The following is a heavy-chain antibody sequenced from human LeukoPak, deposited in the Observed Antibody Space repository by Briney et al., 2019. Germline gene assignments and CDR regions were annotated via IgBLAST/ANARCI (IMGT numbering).Heavy chain of an antibody. D-gene: IGHD3-16*01. CDR2: IDPSTGGT. CDR1: GYTFTSYA. J-gene: IGHJ4*02. Sequence: ASVKVSCKASGYTFTSYAMNWVRQAPGQGLEWMGWIDPSTGGTNYARNFQGRVTMTRDTSTTTVYMELSRLRSDDTAVYYCARARLGFGGVPLDYWGQGTLVTVSS. CDR3: ARARLGFGGVPLDY. V-gene: IGHV1-2*02.